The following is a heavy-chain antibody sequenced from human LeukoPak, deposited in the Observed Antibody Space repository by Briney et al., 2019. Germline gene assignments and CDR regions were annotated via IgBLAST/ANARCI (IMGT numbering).Heavy chain of an antibody. D-gene: IGHD1-1*01. J-gene: IGHJ5*02. CDR2: IYYSGST. V-gene: IGHV4-59*01. CDR3: ARAHNDDGWFDP. CDR1: GGSISSYY. Sequence: SETLSLTCTVSGGSISSYYWSWIRQPPGKGLEWIGYIYYSGSTNYNPALKSRVTISVDTSKNQFSLKLRTVTAADTAVYYCARAHNDDGWFDPWGQGTLVTVSS.